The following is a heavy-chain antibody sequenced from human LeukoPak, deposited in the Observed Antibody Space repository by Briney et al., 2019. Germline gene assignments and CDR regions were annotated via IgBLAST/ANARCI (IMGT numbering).Heavy chain of an antibody. CDR1: GGSISSYY. Sequence: SETLSLTCTVSGGSISSYYWSWIRQPPGKGLERIGYIYYSGSTNYNPSLKSRVTISVDTSKNQFSLKLSSVTAADTAVYYCARSGNYYDSSGYYHDAFDIWGQGTMVTVSS. D-gene: IGHD3-22*01. CDR2: IYYSGST. CDR3: ARSGNYYDSSGYYHDAFDI. V-gene: IGHV4-59*01. J-gene: IGHJ3*02.